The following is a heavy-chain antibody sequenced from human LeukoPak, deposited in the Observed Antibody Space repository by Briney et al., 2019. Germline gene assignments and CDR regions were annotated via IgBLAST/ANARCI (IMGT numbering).Heavy chain of an antibody. Sequence: PGGSLRLSCAASGFTFSSYAMSWVRQAPGKGLEWVSAISGSGGSTYYADSVKGRFTISRDNSKNTLYVQMNSLRPEDTAVYYCATAGYSNGWYLRYYCDYWGQATLVSV. CDR2: ISGSGGST. CDR3: ATAGYSNGWYLRYYCDY. D-gene: IGHD6-19*01. J-gene: IGHJ4*02. V-gene: IGHV3-23*01. CDR1: GFTFSSYA.